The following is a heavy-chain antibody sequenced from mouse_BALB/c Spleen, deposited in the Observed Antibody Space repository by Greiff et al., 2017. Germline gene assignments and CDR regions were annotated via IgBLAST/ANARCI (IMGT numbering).Heavy chain of an antibody. CDR3: ARSAAITAADY. CDR1: GYTFTDYW. CDR2: IDTSDSYT. Sequence: QVQLQQPGAELVMPGASVKMSCKASGYTFTDYWMHWVKQRPGQGLEWIGAIDTSDSYTSYNQKFKGKATLTVDESSSTAYMKLSSLTSKDSAVYYCARSAAITAADYWGRGTTLTVSS. J-gene: IGHJ2*01. D-gene: IGHD1-2*01. V-gene: IGHV1-69*01.